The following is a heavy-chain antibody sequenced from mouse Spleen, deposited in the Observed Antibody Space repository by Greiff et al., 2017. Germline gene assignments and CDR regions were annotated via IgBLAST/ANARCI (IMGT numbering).Heavy chain of an antibody. V-gene: IGHV5-17*01. D-gene: IGHD2-3*01. Sequence: EVKLVESGGGLVKPGGSLKLSCAASGFTFSDYEMHWVRQAPEKGLEWVAYISSGSSTIYYADTVKGRFTISRDNAKNTLFLQMTSLRSEDTAMYYCAREGWDAMDYWGQGTSVTVSS. CDR2: ISSGSSTI. J-gene: IGHJ4*01. CDR1: GFTFSDYE. CDR3: AREGWDAMDY.